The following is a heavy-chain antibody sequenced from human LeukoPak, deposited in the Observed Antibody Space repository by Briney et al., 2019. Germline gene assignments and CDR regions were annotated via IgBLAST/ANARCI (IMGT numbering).Heavy chain of an antibody. J-gene: IGHJ4*02. D-gene: IGHD2-21*01. Sequence: SETLSLTCTVSGGSVSGYYWTWIRQSPGKRPEWLAYIRYTGSTNYNPSLKSRVTISVDTSKNQFSLTVTSVTAADTAVYYCARHVAPDLDFFDYWGPGTLVTVSS. CDR1: GGSVSGYY. CDR3: ARHVAPDLDFFDY. V-gene: IGHV4-59*08. CDR2: IRYTGST.